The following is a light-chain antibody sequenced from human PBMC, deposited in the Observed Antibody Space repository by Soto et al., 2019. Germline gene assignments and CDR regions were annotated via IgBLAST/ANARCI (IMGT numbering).Light chain of an antibody. CDR1: QGISSA. Sequence: ASQLTQSPSSLSASVGDSVTITCRASQGISSALAWYQQTPGRAPKLLIYDASTLASGVPSRFRGSRSGTDFTLTASSLQPEDFAPYYCQQFDDYPFTFGPGTKVDI. CDR3: QQFDDYPFT. V-gene: IGKV1D-13*01. J-gene: IGKJ3*01. CDR2: DAS.